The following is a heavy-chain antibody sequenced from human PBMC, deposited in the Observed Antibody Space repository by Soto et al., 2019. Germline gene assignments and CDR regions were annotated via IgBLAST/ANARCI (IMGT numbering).Heavy chain of an antibody. CDR3: ARDYDYIWGSYRRNPNFDY. D-gene: IGHD3-16*02. CDR2: ISSSSSTI. J-gene: IGHJ4*02. Sequence: GGSLILSCAASGFTFISYSMNWVRQAPGKGLEWVSYISSSSSTIYYADSVKGRFTISRDNAKNSLYLQMNSLRAEDTAVYYCARDYDYIWGSYRRNPNFDYWGQRTLVSVSS. CDR1: GFTFISYS. V-gene: IGHV3-48*01.